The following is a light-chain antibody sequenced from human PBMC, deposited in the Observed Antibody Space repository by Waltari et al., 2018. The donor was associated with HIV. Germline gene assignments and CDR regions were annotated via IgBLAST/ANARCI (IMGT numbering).Light chain of an antibody. CDR3: QVGDRSSDQVI. V-gene: IGLV3-21*04. CDR1: NIESKS. Sequence: YELTQPPSVSVAPGQTAMNTCGGPNIESKSVQWDQQKPGQAPVLVIYFDLDRPSGIPERFSGSVSGNTATLTISRVDAGDEADYYCQVGDRSSDQVIFGGGTKLTVL. CDR2: FDL. J-gene: IGLJ2*01.